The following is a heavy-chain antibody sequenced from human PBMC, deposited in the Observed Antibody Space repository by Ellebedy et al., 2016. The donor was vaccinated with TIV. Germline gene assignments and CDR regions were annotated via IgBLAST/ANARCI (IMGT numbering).Heavy chain of an antibody. D-gene: IGHD6-19*01. CDR1: GFTFSSYG. J-gene: IGHJ5*02. CDR3: ARGTAVAAWFDP. V-gene: IGHV3-33*01. CDR2: IWYDGSNK. Sequence: GGSLRLSCAASGFTFSSYGMHWVRQAPGKGLEWVAVIWYDGSNKYYADSVKGRFTISRDNSKNTLYLQMNNLRAEDTAVYYCARGTAVAAWFDPWGQGTLVTVSS.